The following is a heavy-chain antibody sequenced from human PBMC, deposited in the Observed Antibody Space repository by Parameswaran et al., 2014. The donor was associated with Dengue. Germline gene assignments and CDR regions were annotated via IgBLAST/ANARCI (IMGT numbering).Heavy chain of an antibody. CDR2: INHSGST. D-gene: IGHD1-26*01. Sequence: SQTLSLTCAVYGGSFSGYYWSWIRQPPRKGLEWIGEINHSGSTNYNPSLKSRVTISVDTSKNQFSLKLSSVTAADTAVYYCARHPPYSGSYYADYWGQGTLVTVSS. CDR3: ARHPPYSGSYYADY. V-gene: IGHV4-34*01. CDR1: GGSFSGYY. J-gene: IGHJ4*02.